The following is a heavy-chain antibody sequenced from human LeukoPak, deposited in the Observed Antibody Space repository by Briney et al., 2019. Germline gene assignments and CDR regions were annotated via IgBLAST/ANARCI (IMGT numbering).Heavy chain of an antibody. CDR2: ISGSGGST. Sequence: GSLLLSCAASGFTFSSYAMSWVRQAPGKGLEWVSAISGSGGSTYYADSVKGRFTISRDNSKNTLYLQMNSLRAEDTAVYYCAKDLQWLVSGVGFDYWRQGTLVTVSS. J-gene: IGHJ4*02. D-gene: IGHD6-19*01. V-gene: IGHV3-23*01. CDR1: GFTFSSYA. CDR3: AKDLQWLVSGVGFDY.